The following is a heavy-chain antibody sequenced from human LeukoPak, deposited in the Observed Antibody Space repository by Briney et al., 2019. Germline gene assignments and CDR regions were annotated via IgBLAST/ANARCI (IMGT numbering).Heavy chain of an antibody. V-gene: IGHV4-4*02. J-gene: IGHJ6*02. CDR1: GDSISTTTW. CDR3: AGQKLVPEYYYGMDV. CDR2: IYHSGST. D-gene: IGHD6-13*01. Sequence: PSETLSLTCTVSGDSISTTTWYSWVRQSPGTGLEWIGEIYHSGSTNYNPSLKNRVSISVDKSKNQFSLKMTSVTAADTAVYYCAGQKLVPEYYYGMDVWGQGTTVTVTS.